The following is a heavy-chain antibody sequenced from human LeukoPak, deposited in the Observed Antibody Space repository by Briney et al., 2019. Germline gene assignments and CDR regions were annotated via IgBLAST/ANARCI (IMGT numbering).Heavy chain of an antibody. V-gene: IGHV3-21*01. Sequence: GGSLRLSCAASGFTFSSYSMNWVRQAPGKGLEWVSSISSSSSYIYYADSVKGRFTISRDNAKNSLYLQMNSLRAEGTAVYYCARVVVVAATRGGFDYWGQGTLVTVSS. CDR1: GFTFSSYS. D-gene: IGHD2-15*01. CDR3: ARVVVVAATRGGFDY. J-gene: IGHJ4*02. CDR2: ISSSSSYI.